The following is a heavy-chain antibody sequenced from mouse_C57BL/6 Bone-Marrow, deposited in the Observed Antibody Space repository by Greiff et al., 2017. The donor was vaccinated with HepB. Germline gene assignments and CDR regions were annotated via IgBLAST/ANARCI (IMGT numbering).Heavy chain of an antibody. D-gene: IGHD1-1*01. Sequence: QVQLQQSGAELAKPGASVKLSCKASGYTFTSYWMHWVKQRPGQGLEWIGYINPSSGYTKYNQKFKDKATLTADKSSNTAYMQLSSLTYEDSAVYYCASTTERDYYAMDYWGQGTSVTVSS. CDR2: INPSSGYT. V-gene: IGHV1-7*01. J-gene: IGHJ4*01. CDR1: GYTFTSYW. CDR3: ASTTERDYYAMDY.